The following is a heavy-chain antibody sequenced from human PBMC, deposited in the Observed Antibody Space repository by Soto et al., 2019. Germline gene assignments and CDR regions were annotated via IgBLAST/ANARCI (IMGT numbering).Heavy chain of an antibody. CDR3: AKFRGPSYSCYSVDV. V-gene: IGHV3-23*01. D-gene: IGHD3-16*01. CDR2: ISGSGRTT. CDR1: GFTFGSYA. J-gene: IGHJ6*03. Sequence: EVQLLESGGGLVQPGGSLRLSCAASGFTFGSYAMNWLRQAPGRGLECVSFISGSGRTTYYADSVKGRFTVSRDNSKNTLYLQMNRLRAEDTALYYCAKFRGPSYSCYSVDVWGKGTRVTVSS.